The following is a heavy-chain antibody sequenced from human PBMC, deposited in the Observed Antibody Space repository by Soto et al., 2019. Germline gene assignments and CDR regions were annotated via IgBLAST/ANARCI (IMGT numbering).Heavy chain of an antibody. CDR1: GGSISSSSYY. V-gene: IGHV4-39*01. D-gene: IGHD3-16*02. CDR3: ARVLYDYVWGSYRHYYFDY. CDR2: IYYSGST. J-gene: IGHJ4*02. Sequence: PSETLSLTCTVSGGSISSSSYYWGWIRQPSGKGLEWIGSIYYSGSTYYNPSLKSRVTISVDTSKNQFSLKLSSVTAADTAVYYCARVLYDYVWGSYRHYYFDYWGQGTLVTVSS.